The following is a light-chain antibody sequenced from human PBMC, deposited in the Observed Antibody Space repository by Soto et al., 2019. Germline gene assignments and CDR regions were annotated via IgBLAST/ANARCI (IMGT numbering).Light chain of an antibody. Sequence: QSVLTQPPSASGTPGQRVTISCSGSSSNIGSNTVNWYQQLPGTAPKLLIYSNNERPSGVPDRFSGSKSGTADSLAISGLQSEDEAAFYCVAWDDRLNAYVIGTGTKLTVL. CDR2: SNN. CDR3: VAWDDRLNAYV. CDR1: SSNIGSNT. V-gene: IGLV1-44*01. J-gene: IGLJ1*01.